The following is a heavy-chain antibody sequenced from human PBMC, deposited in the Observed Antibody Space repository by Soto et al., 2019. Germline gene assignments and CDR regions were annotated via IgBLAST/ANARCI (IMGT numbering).Heavy chain of an antibody. CDR2: INPNGGET. Sequence: GASVKPSCKVCGDTNTDLSMHWVRQAPGQGLEWMGWINPNGGETKFAQKFQGWVTMTRDTSIKTVYMELSGLRSDATAVYYCARESGGTTATLDYYYFYMDVWGKGTTVTVS. CDR1: GDTNTDLS. V-gene: IGHV1-2*04. D-gene: IGHD4-17*01. CDR3: ARESGGTTATLDYYYFYMDV. J-gene: IGHJ6*03.